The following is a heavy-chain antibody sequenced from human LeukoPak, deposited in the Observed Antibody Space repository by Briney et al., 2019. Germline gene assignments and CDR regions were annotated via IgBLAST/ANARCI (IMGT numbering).Heavy chain of an antibody. CDR2: ISPAGDST. Sequence: WVSLRLSCTASGFTFSDYSMSWVRQAPGAGLEWVSAISPAGDSTTDADSVKGRFTISRDNSKRTLYLQMNGLTAEDTALYYCARRLVTAGITDFFDSWGQGTLVSVSS. J-gene: IGHJ4*02. CDR1: GFTFSDYS. D-gene: IGHD2-2*01. V-gene: IGHV3-23*01. CDR3: ARRLVTAGITDFFDS.